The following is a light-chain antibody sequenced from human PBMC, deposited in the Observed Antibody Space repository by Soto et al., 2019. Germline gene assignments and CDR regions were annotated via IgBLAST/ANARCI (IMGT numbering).Light chain of an antibody. Sequence: QSALTQPASVSGSPGPSSTISCTGTSSDVGGYNYVSWYQQHPGKAPKLMIYDVSNRPSVVSNRFSGSKSGNTASLTISGLQAEDEADYYCSSYTSSSTLLYVFGTGTKLTVL. CDR1: SSDVGGYNY. CDR2: DVS. CDR3: SSYTSSSTLLYV. V-gene: IGLV2-14*01. J-gene: IGLJ1*01.